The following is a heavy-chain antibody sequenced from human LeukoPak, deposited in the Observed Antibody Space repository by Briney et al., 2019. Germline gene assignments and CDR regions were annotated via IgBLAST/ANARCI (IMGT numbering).Heavy chain of an antibody. Sequence: GASVKVSCKASGYTFTSYYMHWVRQAPGQGLEWMGIINPSGSSTSYAQKFQGRVTMTRDTSTSTVYMELSSLRSEDTAVYYCARDHTKGPMADVWGKGTTVTVSS. J-gene: IGHJ6*04. D-gene: IGHD3-10*01. V-gene: IGHV1-46*03. CDR3: ARDHTKGPMADV. CDR2: INPSGSST. CDR1: GYTFTSYY.